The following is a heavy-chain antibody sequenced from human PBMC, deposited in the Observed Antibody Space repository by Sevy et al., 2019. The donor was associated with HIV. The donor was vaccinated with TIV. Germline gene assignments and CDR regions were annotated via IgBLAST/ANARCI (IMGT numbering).Heavy chain of an antibody. CDR3: ARYARDYVLGNTYNWFDP. Sequence: GGCLRLSCAASGFTFSSYSMNWVRQAPGKGLEWISYISSSSSHIYYADSVKGRFTISRDNAKNSLYLQMNSLRDDDTAVDYCARYARDYVLGNTYNWFDPWGQGTLVTVSS. CDR1: GFTFSSYS. D-gene: IGHD3-16*01. CDR2: ISSSSSHI. J-gene: IGHJ5*02. V-gene: IGHV3-48*02.